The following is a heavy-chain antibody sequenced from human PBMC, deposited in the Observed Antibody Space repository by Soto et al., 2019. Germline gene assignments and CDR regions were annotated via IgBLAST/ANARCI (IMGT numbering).Heavy chain of an antibody. D-gene: IGHD3-10*01. CDR2: IYHSGST. J-gene: IGHJ5*02. CDR3: ARHTDYLRGWFGEIRVGWFDP. V-gene: IGHV4-4*02. CDR1: GGSISSSNW. Sequence: SETLSLTCAVSGGSISSSNWWSWVRQPPGKGLEWIGEIYHSGSTNYNPSLKSRVTISVDKSKNQFSLKLSSVTAADTAVYYCARHTDYLRGWFGEIRVGWFDPWGQGTLVTVSS.